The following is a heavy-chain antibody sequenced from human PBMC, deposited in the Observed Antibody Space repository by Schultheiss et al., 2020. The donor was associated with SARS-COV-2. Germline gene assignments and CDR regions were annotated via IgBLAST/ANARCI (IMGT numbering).Heavy chain of an antibody. CDR1: GFTFSSYW. CDR2: ISSSSSFI. V-gene: IGHV3-21*01. CDR3: AGRYCSGGSCYFDY. D-gene: IGHD2-15*01. J-gene: IGHJ4*02. Sequence: GESLKISCAASGFTFSSYWMSWVRQAPGKGLEWVSSISSSSSFIYYADSVKGRFTISRDNAKNSLYLQMNSLRAEDTAVYYCAGRYCSGGSCYFDYWGQGTLVTVSS.